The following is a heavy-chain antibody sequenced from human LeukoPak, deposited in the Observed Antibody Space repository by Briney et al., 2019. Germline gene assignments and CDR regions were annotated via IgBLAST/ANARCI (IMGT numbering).Heavy chain of an antibody. CDR2: ISTSSDTI. J-gene: IGHJ3*02. CDR3: ARGGNYYDSSGYYYTSTDAFDI. CDR1: GFIFRSYS. D-gene: IGHD3-22*01. Sequence: GGSLRLSCAASGFIFRSYSMNWVRQAPGKGLEWVSFISTSSDTISYADSVKGRFTISRDNANNSLYLQMNSLRAEDTAVYYCARGGNYYDSSGYYYTSTDAFDIWGQGTMVTVSS. V-gene: IGHV3-48*01.